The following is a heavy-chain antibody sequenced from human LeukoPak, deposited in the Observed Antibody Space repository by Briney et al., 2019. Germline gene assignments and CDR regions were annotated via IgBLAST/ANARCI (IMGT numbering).Heavy chain of an antibody. CDR2: IYSSGGT. CDR1: GGSISSGSYY. D-gene: IGHD6-19*01. CDR3: AREIAVAGNFDY. V-gene: IGHV4-61*02. Sequence: SETLSLTCTVSGGSISSGSYYWTWIRQPAGKGLEWIGRIYSSGGTNYNPSLKSRVTISVDTSKKHFSLELSSVTAADTAVYYCAREIAVAGNFDYWGQGTLVTVSS. J-gene: IGHJ4*02.